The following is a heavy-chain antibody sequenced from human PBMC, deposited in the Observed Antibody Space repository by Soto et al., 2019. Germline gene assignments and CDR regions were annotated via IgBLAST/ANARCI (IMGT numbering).Heavy chain of an antibody. V-gene: IGHV4-34*01. Sequence: PSETLSLTCGVYGRSFTGFYWGWIRQPPGKGLEWIGSIYYSGSIYHNPSLKSRVTMSIDTSKKQFSLKLTSVTAADTAVYYCASALYCSGGSCSFDPWGQGTLVTVSS. CDR2: IYYSGSI. CDR1: GRSFTGFY. D-gene: IGHD2-15*01. CDR3: ASALYCSGGSCSFDP. J-gene: IGHJ5*02.